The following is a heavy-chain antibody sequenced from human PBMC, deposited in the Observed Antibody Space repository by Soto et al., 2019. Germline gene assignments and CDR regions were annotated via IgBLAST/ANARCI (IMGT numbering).Heavy chain of an antibody. J-gene: IGHJ3*02. V-gene: IGHV3-66*01. Sequence: EVELWRPGEGWANPGGSWRLSLAAPGLFVISPYRNWFRQAPGREREWARVILNGGDTHSADSVKGRFSLSRDISKNTLHLQMSSLRVEDTAVYYCVREPRYCSGGSCSITGDAFDIWGQGTMVTVSS. D-gene: IGHD2-15*01. CDR2: ILNGGDT. CDR1: GLFVISPY. CDR3: VREPRYCSGGSCSITGDAFDI.